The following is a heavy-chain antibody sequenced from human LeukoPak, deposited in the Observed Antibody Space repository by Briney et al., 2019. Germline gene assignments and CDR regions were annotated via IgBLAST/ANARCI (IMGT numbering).Heavy chain of an antibody. CDR2: IYYSGST. V-gene: IGHV4-39*01. J-gene: IGHJ4*02. CDR1: GGSISSSSYY. Sequence: SETLSLTCTVSGGSISSSSYYWGWIRQPPGKGLEWIGSIYYSGSTYYNPSLKSRVTISVDTSKNQFSLKLSSVTAADTAVYYCARTLGYCSGGSCYTFDYWGQGTLVTVSS. D-gene: IGHD2-15*01. CDR3: ARTLGYCSGGSCYTFDY.